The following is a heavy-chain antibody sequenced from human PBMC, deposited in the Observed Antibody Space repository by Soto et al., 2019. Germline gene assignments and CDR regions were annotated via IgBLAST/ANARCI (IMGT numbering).Heavy chain of an antibody. CDR1: GFIFENFG. CDR2: ISGSGFKK. J-gene: IGHJ5*02. CDR3: AKNHAVELGPLAIVDWFDP. Sequence: GGSLRLSCAASGFIFENFGMSWVRQSPGKGLEWISSISGSGFKKYYADSVKGRFTISRDNSKSTVYLELNNLSADDTSVYHCAKNHAVELGPLAIVDWFDPWGQGSVVSVSS. D-gene: IGHD2-21*01. V-gene: IGHV3-23*01.